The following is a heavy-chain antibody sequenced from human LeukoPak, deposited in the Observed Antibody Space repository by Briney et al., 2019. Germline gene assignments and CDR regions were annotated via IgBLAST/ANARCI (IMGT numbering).Heavy chain of an antibody. CDR3: AIKLSSGGY. V-gene: IGHV1-8*01. CDR2: VSPNSANT. J-gene: IGHJ4*02. D-gene: IGHD3-22*01. CDR1: GYTFTSYD. Sequence: AASVKVSCKASGYTFTSYDVNRVRQATGQGLEWMGWVSPNSANTAYAQKFQGRVTMTRNTSISTAYMELSSLRSEDTAVYYCAIKLSSGGYWGQGTLVTVSS.